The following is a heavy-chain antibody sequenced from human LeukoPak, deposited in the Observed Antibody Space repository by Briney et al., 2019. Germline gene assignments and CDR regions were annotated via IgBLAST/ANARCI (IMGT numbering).Heavy chain of an antibody. D-gene: IGHD3-10*01. Sequence: SVKVSCKASGGTFSSYAISWVRQAPGQGLEWMGGIIPIFGTANYAQKFQGRVTITADKSTSTAYMELSSLRSEDTAVYYCAKGSDPFRWFGEFNVKLPRPIRHYYFDSWGQGTLVTVSS. CDR1: GGTFSSYA. CDR3: AKGSDPFRWFGEFNVKLPRPIRHYYFDS. J-gene: IGHJ4*02. V-gene: IGHV1-69*06. CDR2: IIPIFGTA.